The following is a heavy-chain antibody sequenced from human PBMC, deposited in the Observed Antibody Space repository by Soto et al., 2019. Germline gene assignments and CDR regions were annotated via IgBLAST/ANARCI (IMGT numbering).Heavy chain of an antibody. V-gene: IGHV4-31*03. CDR2: IYYSGRT. Sequence: QVQLQESGPGLVKHSQTLSLTCTVSGGSISSGGYYWSWIRQHPGKGLEWIGYIYYSGRTYYNPSLKSRVTISVDTSKNQFSLKLSSVTAADTAVYYCAREDPRYYYDSRGYSDIWGQGTMVTVSS. CDR3: AREDPRYYYDSRGYSDI. CDR1: GGSISSGGYY. J-gene: IGHJ3*02. D-gene: IGHD3-22*01.